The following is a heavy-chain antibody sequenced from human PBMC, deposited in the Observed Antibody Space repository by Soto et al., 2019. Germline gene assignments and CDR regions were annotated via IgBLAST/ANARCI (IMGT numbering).Heavy chain of an antibody. D-gene: IGHD4-17*01. CDR2: MNSDGTT. CDR3: ARHRGRYGEADY. Sequence: QLQLQESGPGLVKTSETLSLVCSVSGGSVGSSSHYWGWIRQPPGKGLEWIANMNSDGTTYSNPSLESRLIISIDTSKNEFSLKLTSVAAADTAVYYCARHRGRYGEADYWGQGTLVSVSS. CDR1: GGSVGSSSHY. V-gene: IGHV4-39*01. J-gene: IGHJ4*02.